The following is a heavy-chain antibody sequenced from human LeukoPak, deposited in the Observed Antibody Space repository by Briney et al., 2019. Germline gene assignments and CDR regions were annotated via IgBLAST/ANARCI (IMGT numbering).Heavy chain of an antibody. V-gene: IGHV1-69*04. D-gene: IGHD4-23*01. CDR2: IIPILGIA. Sequence: ASVKVSCKASGGTFSSYAISWVRQAPGQGLEWMGRIIPILGIANYAQKFQGRVTITADKSTSTAYMELSSLRSEDTAVYYCARDRDYGGNGDFDYWGQGTLVTVSS. J-gene: IGHJ4*02. CDR3: ARDRDYGGNGDFDY. CDR1: GGTFSSYA.